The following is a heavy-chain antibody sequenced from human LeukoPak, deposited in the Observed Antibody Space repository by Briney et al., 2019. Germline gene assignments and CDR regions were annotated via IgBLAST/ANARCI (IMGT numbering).Heavy chain of an antibody. Sequence: ASVKVSCKTSGYSFTDYYIHWVRQAPGQGLEWMGWINPKSGRTSSARKFQDRVTMTRDPSISKVYMDMAWLTSDDTAIYFCARADFVDAGPYLIGPWGQGTLVTVSS. V-gene: IGHV1-2*02. CDR2: INPKSGRT. D-gene: IGHD3-3*01. J-gene: IGHJ5*02. CDR3: ARADFVDAGPYLIGP. CDR1: GYSFTDYY.